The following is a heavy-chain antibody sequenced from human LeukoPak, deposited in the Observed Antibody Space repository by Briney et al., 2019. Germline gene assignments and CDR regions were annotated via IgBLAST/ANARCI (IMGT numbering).Heavy chain of an antibody. D-gene: IGHD3-22*01. V-gene: IGHV1-46*01. CDR2: INPSGGST. J-gene: IGHJ4*02. Sequence: ASVKVSCKASGYTFTSYYMHWVRQAPGQGLEWMGMINPSGGSTSYAQKFQGRVTMTRDTSTSTVYMELSSLRSEDTAVYYCARTNRPKTYYYDIGDYWGQGTLVTVSS. CDR3: ARTNRPKTYYYDIGDY. CDR1: GYTFTSYY.